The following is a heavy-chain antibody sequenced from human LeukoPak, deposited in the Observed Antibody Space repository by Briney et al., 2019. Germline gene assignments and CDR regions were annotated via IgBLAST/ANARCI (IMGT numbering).Heavy chain of an antibody. CDR2: ISAYNGNT. D-gene: IGHD2-21*02. CDR1: GYTFTSYG. J-gene: IGHJ4*02. V-gene: IGHV1-18*01. Sequence: GASVKVSCNASGYTFTSYGISWVRQAPGQGLEWMGWISAYNGNTNYAQKLQGRVTMTTDTSTSTAYMELRSLRSDDTAVYYCARDLPEWGIVVVTATDYWGQGTLVTVSS. CDR3: ARDLPEWGIVVVTATDY.